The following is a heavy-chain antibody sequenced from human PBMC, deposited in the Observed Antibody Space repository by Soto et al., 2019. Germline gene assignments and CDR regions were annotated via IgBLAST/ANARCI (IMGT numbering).Heavy chain of an antibody. Sequence: QVQLQESGPGLVKPSETLSLTCTVSGGSISSYYWIWIRQPPGKGLEWIGYIYYSGSTNYNPSLKSRVTISVDTSKNQFSLKLSSVTAADTAVYYCAREGVGNAFDIWGQGTMVTVSS. J-gene: IGHJ3*02. D-gene: IGHD2-8*01. CDR2: IYYSGST. CDR1: GGSISSYY. V-gene: IGHV4-59*01. CDR3: AREGVGNAFDI.